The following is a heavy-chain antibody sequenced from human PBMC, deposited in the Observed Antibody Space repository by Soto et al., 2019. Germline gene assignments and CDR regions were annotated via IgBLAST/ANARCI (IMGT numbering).Heavy chain of an antibody. CDR3: ARAPMVLTRSYFDS. Sequence: GPGPVNPSETLSLTCTVSDGSISNFYWSWIRQPPGKGLEWIGYISSSGNTNYNPSLKSRVSISVDTSKNPFSLNLTSVTAADTAVYYWARAPMVLTRSYFDSWGQGTPVTVSS. V-gene: IGHV4-59*01. CDR2: ISSSGNT. J-gene: IGHJ4*02. D-gene: IGHD3-22*01. CDR1: DGSISNFY.